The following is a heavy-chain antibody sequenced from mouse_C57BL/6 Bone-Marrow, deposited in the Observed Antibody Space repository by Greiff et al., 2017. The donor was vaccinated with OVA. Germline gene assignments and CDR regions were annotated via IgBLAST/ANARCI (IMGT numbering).Heavy chain of an antibody. J-gene: IGHJ1*03. CDR2: ISSGGSYT. CDR1: GFTFSSYG. V-gene: IGHV5-6*01. CDR3: ARHLLGYFDV. D-gene: IGHD2-1*01. Sequence: EVMLVESGGDLVKPGGSLKLSCAASGFTFSSYGMSWVRQTPDQRLEWVATISSGGSYTYYPDSVKGRFTITTDKANNTLYLQMSSLKSEDTAMYYCARHLLGYFDVWGTGTTVTVSS.